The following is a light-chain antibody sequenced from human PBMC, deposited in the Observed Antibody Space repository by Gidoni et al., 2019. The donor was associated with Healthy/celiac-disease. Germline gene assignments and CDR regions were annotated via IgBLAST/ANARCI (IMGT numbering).Light chain of an antibody. CDR3: QQYTT. V-gene: IGKV1-5*01. Sequence: DIQMTQSPSTLSASVGDRVTITCRASQSISSWLAWYQQKPGKAPKLLIYDASSLESGVPSRFSGSGSGTDFTLTISSLQPDDFATYYCQQYTTFGQGTKLEIK. CDR1: QSISSW. J-gene: IGKJ2*01. CDR2: DAS.